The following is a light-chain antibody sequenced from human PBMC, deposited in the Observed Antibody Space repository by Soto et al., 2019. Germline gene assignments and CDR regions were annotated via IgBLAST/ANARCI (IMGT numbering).Light chain of an antibody. J-gene: IGLJ1*01. Sequence: QSVLTQPASVSGSPGQSITISCTGTSSDVGGYNYVSWYQQHPGKAPKFMIYDVSSRPSGVSNRFSGSKSGNTASLTISGLQAEDEADYYCCSYAGSNNFPYVFGTGTKV. V-gene: IGLV2-14*03. CDR3: CSYAGSNNFPYV. CDR1: SSDVGGYNY. CDR2: DVS.